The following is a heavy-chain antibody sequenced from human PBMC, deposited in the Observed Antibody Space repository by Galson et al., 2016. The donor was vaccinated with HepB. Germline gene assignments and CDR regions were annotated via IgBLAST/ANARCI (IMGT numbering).Heavy chain of an antibody. CDR1: GIALKTYA. CDR3: AKGRSGYDY. D-gene: IGHD3-3*01. V-gene: IGHV3-23*01. CDR2: ISERGDDT. Sequence: SLRLSCAASGIALKTYAMTWVRQAPGRGLKWVSGISERGDDTWYADSVKGRFTISRDNSKNAVYLQMNNVRAEDTGVYYCAKGRSGYDYWGQGTLVTVSS. J-gene: IGHJ4*02.